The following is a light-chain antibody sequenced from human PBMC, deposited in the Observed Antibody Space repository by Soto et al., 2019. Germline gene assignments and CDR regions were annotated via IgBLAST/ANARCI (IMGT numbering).Light chain of an antibody. CDR1: QSVSRR. J-gene: IGKJ4*01. CDR2: GAS. CDR3: QQYNNWPRAT. Sequence: EIVLTQSPCTLSLSPGGRATLSCRASQSVSRRLAWYQHRPGQSPRLLVSGASMRASGVPVRFSGSGSGTDFTLTISRLEPEDFGIYYCQQYNNWPRATFGGGTKVDIK. V-gene: IGKV3D-15*01.